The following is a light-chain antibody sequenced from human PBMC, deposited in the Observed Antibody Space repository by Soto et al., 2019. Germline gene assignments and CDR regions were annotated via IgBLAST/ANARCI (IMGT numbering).Light chain of an antibody. Sequence: DLQMTQSPSTLSASVGDRVTITCRASQSIDRWYAWYQQKPGKAPKLLIKKASTLQTGVRSRFSGSGSGTDFTLTISSLQPGEFATYFCQQYSTSPYTFGQGTKLDIK. CDR3: QQYSTSPYT. J-gene: IGKJ2*01. CDR1: QSIDRW. CDR2: KAS. V-gene: IGKV1-5*03.